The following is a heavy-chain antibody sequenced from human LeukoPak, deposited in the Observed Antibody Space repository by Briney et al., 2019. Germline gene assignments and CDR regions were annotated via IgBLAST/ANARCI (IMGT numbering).Heavy chain of an antibody. D-gene: IGHD2-15*01. J-gene: IGHJ4*02. CDR2: IRYDGSNK. CDR3: ARDGYCSGGSCYPFDY. V-gene: IGHV3-30*02. Sequence: GGSLRLSCAASGFTFSTFGIHWVRQAPGKGLEWVAFIRYDGSNKYYADSVKGRFTISRDNSKNTLYLQMNSLRAEDTAVYYCARDGYCSGGSCYPFDYWGQGTLVTVSS. CDR1: GFTFSTFG.